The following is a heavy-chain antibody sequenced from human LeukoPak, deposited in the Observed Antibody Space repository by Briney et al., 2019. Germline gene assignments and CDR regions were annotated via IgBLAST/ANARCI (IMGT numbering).Heavy chain of an antibody. CDR3: ARGHIVVVVATTRSDAFDM. Sequence: SETLSLTCAVYSGTFSGYYWSWIRQPPGKGLEWIGEINHRGSTNYNPSLKSRVTISVDTSKNQVSLKLNSVTAADTAVYYCARGHIVVVVATTRSDAFDMWGQGTMVTVSS. V-gene: IGHV4-34*01. J-gene: IGHJ3*02. CDR1: SGTFSGYY. CDR2: INHRGST. D-gene: IGHD2-15*01.